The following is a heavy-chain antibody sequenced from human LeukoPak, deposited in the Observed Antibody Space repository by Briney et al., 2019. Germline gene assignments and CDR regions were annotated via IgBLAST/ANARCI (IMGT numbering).Heavy chain of an antibody. Sequence: ASVKVSCKASGYIFTTHYMHWVRQAPGQGLEWMGVIQPSGGRTWYAQKFQGRVTMTRDMSTNTDYMELSSLRSDDTAVYYCARGRASAGGYSGYDWGDWFDPWGQGTLVTVSS. CDR2: IQPSGGRT. J-gene: IGHJ5*02. V-gene: IGHV1-46*01. CDR3: ARGRASAGGYSGYDWGDWFDP. D-gene: IGHD5-12*01. CDR1: GYIFTTHY.